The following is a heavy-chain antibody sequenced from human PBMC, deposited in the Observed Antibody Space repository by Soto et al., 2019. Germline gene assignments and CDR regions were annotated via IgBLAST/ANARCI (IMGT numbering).Heavy chain of an antibody. CDR1: GGSISSGGYY. CDR2: IYYSGST. V-gene: IGHV4-31*03. D-gene: IGHD4-17*01. J-gene: IGHJ5*02. CDR3: ARAVYDCGDYLNWFDP. Sequence: NPSETLSLTCTVSGGSISSGGYYWSWIRQHPGKGLEWIGYIYYSGSTYNNPSLKSRVTISVDTSKNQFSLKLSSVTAADTAVYYCARAVYDCGDYLNWFDPWGQGTLVTVSS.